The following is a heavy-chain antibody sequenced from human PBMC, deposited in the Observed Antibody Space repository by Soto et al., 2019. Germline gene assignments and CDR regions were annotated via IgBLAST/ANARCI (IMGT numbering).Heavy chain of an antibody. Sequence: EVQLLESGGGLVQPGGSLRLSCAASGFTFSSYAMSWVRQAPGKGLEWVSAISGSGGSTYYADSVKGRFTISRDNSKNTLYLQMNCLRAEDTAVYYCAKDHADGDYVGWFDPWGQGTLVTVSS. V-gene: IGHV3-23*01. CDR3: AKDHADGDYVGWFDP. J-gene: IGHJ5*02. CDR2: ISGSGGST. CDR1: GFTFSSYA. D-gene: IGHD4-17*01.